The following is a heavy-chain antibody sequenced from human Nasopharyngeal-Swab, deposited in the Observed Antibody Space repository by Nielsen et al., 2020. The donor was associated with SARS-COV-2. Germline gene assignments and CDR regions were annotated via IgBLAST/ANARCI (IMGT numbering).Heavy chain of an antibody. Sequence: GESLKISCAASGFTFSSYAMSWVRQAPGKGLEWVSAISGIGGSTYYADSVKGRFTISRDNSKNTLYLQMNSLRAEDTAVYYCAKDWFGELTLDYWGQGTLVTVSS. J-gene: IGHJ4*02. CDR1: GFTFSSYA. CDR3: AKDWFGELTLDY. D-gene: IGHD3-10*01. CDR2: ISGIGGST. V-gene: IGHV3-23*01.